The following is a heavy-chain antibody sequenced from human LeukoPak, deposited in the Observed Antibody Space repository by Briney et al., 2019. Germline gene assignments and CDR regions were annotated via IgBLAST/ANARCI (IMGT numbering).Heavy chain of an antibody. CDR2: INHSGST. Sequence: SETLSLTCAVYGGSFSGYYWSWIRQPPGKGLEWIGEINHSGSTNYNPSLKSRVTISVDRSKNQFSLKLSSVTAADTAVYYCARVVSVVVPAAWGDYGMDVWGKGTTVTVSS. CDR1: GGSFSGYY. V-gene: IGHV4-34*01. J-gene: IGHJ6*04. CDR3: ARVVSVVVPAAWGDYGMDV. D-gene: IGHD2-2*01.